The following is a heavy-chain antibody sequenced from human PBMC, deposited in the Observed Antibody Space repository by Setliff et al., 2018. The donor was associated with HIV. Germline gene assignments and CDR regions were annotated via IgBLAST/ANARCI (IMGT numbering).Heavy chain of an antibody. V-gene: IGHV5-51*01. CDR1: GYRFTDYW. D-gene: IGHD1-26*01. CDR3: ARFWNSGSYRDALDI. CDR2: IYPGDSDT. Sequence: PGESLKISCRGSGYRFTDYWIGWVRQMPGKGLEWMGVIYPGDSDTRYNPSFQGQVAISADKSTSTAYLQWSSLKASDTAMYYCARFWNSGSYRDALDIWGQGTMVTVSS. J-gene: IGHJ3*02.